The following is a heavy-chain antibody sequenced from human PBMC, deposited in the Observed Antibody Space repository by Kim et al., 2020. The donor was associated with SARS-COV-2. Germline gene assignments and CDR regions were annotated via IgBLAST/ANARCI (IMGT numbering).Heavy chain of an antibody. D-gene: IGHD4-17*01. CDR3: ARDGGIYGDYVGAFDI. CDR1: GGSISSGGYY. J-gene: IGHJ3*02. CDR2: IYYSGST. V-gene: IGHV4-31*03. Sequence: SETLSLTCTVSGGSISSGGYYWSWIRQHPGKGLEWIGYIYYSGSTYYNPSLKSRVTISVDTSKNQFSLKLSSVTAADTAVYYCARDGGIYGDYVGAFDIWGQGTMVTVSS.